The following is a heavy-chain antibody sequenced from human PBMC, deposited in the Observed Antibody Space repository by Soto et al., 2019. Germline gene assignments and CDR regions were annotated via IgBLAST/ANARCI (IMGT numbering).Heavy chain of an antibody. V-gene: IGHV4-34*01. D-gene: IGHD3-10*01. CDR2: INHSGST. J-gene: IGHJ6*02. Sequence: SETLSLTCAFYGGSFSGYYWSLIRQPPGKGLEWIGEINHSGSTNYNPSLKSRVTISVDTSKNQFSLKLSSVTAADTAVYYCARGRYYALPELGSVEGMDVWGQGTTVTVS. CDR1: GGSFSGYY. CDR3: ARGRYYALPELGSVEGMDV.